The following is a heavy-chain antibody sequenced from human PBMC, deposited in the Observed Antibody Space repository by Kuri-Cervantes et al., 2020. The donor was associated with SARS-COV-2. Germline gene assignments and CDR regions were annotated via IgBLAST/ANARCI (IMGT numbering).Heavy chain of an antibody. Sequence: SETLSLTCTVSGGSISSYYWSWIRQPAGKGLEWIGRIYTSGSTNYNPSLKSRVTMSVDTSKNQFSLKLSSVTAADTAVYYCARHPPEYYSLYYFDYWGQGTLVTVSS. D-gene: IGHD3-10*01. J-gene: IGHJ4*02. CDR1: GGSISSYY. V-gene: IGHV4-4*07. CDR3: ARHPPEYYSLYYFDY. CDR2: IYTSGST.